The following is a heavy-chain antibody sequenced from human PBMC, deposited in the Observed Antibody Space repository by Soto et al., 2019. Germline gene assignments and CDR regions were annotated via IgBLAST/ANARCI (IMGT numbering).Heavy chain of an antibody. V-gene: IGHV3-7*05. D-gene: IGHD3-10*01. CDR2: IKPDGSMT. CDR3: ASDPSRGGDFDY. CDR1: GFTFSSSW. Sequence: EVQLVESGGGLVQPGGSLRLSCAASGFTFSSSWMGWVRQASGKGLEWVANIKPDGSMTYYADSMRGRFTVSRDNGNNLLDLQMNRLSAEDTAVYYCASDPSRGGDFDYWGQGTLVTVSS. J-gene: IGHJ4*02.